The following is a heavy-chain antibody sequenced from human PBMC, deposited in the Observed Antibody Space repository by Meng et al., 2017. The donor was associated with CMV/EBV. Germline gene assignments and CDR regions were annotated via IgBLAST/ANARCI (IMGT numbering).Heavy chain of an antibody. CDR3: ARGGIAAAGPFDY. Sequence: QGQLQQGGEGRLKPSETLSLTCAVYGGSFSGYYWSWLRQPPGKGLEWIGEINHSGSTNYNPSLKSRVTISVDTSKNQFSLKLSSVTAADTAVYYCARGGIAAAGPFDYWGQGTLVTVSS. V-gene: IGHV4-34*01. CDR2: INHSGST. CDR1: GGSFSGYY. J-gene: IGHJ4*02. D-gene: IGHD6-13*01.